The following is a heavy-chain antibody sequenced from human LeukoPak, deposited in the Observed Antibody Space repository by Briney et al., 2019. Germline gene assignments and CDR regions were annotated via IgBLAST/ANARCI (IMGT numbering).Heavy chain of an antibody. D-gene: IGHD3-22*01. CDR2: MNPNSGNT. V-gene: IGHV1-8*03. CDR1: GYTFTSYD. CDR3: ARDNYYDSSGYYAGGNWFDP. Sequence: GASVKVSCKASGYTFTSYDINWVRQATGQGLEWMGWMNPNSGNTGYAQKFQGRVTITRNTSISTAYMELSSLRSEDTAVYYCARDNYYDSSGYYAGGNWFDPWGQGTLVTVSS. J-gene: IGHJ5*02.